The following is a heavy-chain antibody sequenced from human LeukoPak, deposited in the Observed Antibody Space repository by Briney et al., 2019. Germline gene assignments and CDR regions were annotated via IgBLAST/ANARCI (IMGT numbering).Heavy chain of an antibody. V-gene: IGHV1-2*02. Sequence: ASVKVSCKASGYTFSGYYIHWVRQGPGQGLEWMGWINPNSGTNYAQNFQGRVTMTRDTSISTAYMELSRLRSDDTAVYYCARDNRGERTPGWGYGGFDIWGQGTMVSVSS. CDR3: ARDNRGERTPGWGYGGFDI. CDR2: INPNSGT. D-gene: IGHD3-16*01. CDR1: GYTFSGYY. J-gene: IGHJ3*02.